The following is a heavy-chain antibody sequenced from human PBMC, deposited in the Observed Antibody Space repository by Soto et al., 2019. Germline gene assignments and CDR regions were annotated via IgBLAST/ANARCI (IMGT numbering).Heavy chain of an antibody. V-gene: IGHV1-46*03. CDR2: INPSGGST. D-gene: IGHD1-26*01. J-gene: IGHJ6*02. CDR3: ATGKRERLQLEWYYYYGMDV. Sequence: ASVKVSCKASGYSFTSYYMHWVRQAPGQGLEWMGIINPSGGSTSYAQKFQGRVTMTRDTSTSTVYMELSSLRSEDTAIYYCATGKRERLQLEWYYYYGMDVWGQGTTVTVSS. CDR1: GYSFTSYY.